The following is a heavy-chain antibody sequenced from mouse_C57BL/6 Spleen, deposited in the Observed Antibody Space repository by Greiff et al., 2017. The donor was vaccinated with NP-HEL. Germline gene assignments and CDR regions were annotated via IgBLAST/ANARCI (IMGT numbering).Heavy chain of an antibody. Sequence: EVQRVESGGGLVQPGGSMKLSCVASGFTFSNYWMNWVRQSPEKGLEWVAQIRLKSDNYATHYAESVKGRFTISRDDSKSSVYLQMNNLRAEDTGIYYCTGRYSNYVFDYWGQGTTLTVSS. J-gene: IGHJ2*01. D-gene: IGHD2-5*01. V-gene: IGHV6-3*01. CDR2: IRLKSDNYAT. CDR3: TGRYSNYVFDY. CDR1: GFTFSNYW.